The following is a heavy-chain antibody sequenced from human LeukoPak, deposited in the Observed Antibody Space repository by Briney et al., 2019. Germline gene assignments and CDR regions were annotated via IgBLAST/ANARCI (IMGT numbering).Heavy chain of an antibody. Sequence: SEALSLTCTVSGGSISTYYWSWIRQPPGKGLEWIGYIYYTGSTNYNPSLKSRVTISVDTSKNQFSLKLSSVTAADTAVYYCARVEDSGYDYRGRFDPWGQGTLVTVSS. D-gene: IGHD5-12*01. CDR2: IYYTGST. J-gene: IGHJ5*02. V-gene: IGHV4-59*12. CDR3: ARVEDSGYDYRGRFDP. CDR1: GGSISTYY.